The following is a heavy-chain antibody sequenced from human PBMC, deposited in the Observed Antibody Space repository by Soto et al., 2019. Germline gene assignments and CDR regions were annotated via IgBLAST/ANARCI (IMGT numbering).Heavy chain of an antibody. CDR3: ARQNEGGTYDAFDI. D-gene: IGHD2-15*01. Sequence: PSETLSLTCAVSGGSISSGGYSWSWIRQPPGKGLEWIGYIYHSGSTYYNPSLKSRVTISVDRSKNQFSLKLSSVTAADTAVYYCARQNEGGTYDAFDIWGQGTMVTVSS. CDR2: IYHSGST. V-gene: IGHV4-30-2*01. J-gene: IGHJ3*02. CDR1: GGSISSGGYS.